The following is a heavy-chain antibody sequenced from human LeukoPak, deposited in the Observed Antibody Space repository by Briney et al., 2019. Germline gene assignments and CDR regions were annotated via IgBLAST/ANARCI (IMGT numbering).Heavy chain of an antibody. CDR2: INHSGST. D-gene: IGHD1-1*01. J-gene: IGHJ6*03. Sequence: SETLSLTCAVYGGSFTDYYWTWIRQPPGKGLEWIGEINHSGSTNYSPSLNSRVTISVDTSKNQFSLKMTSVTAADTAIYYCARSRVGTTSGHYYYMDVWAKGPRSSSP. CDR1: GGSFTDYY. V-gene: IGHV4-34*01. CDR3: ARSRVGTTSGHYYYMDV.